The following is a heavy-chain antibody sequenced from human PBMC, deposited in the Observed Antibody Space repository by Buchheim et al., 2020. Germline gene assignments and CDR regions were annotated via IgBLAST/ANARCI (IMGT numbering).Heavy chain of an antibody. V-gene: IGHV4-31*03. CDR1: GGSISSGGYH. CDR3: ARGGRNNWFDP. J-gene: IGHJ5*02. Sequence: QVQLRESGPGLVKPSQTLSLTCTVSGGSISSGGYHWSWIRQHPGKGLEWIGYMSYSGSTYYNPSLKIRLTISVDTSKNQFSLKLTAVTAADTAVYYCARGGRNNWFDPWGQGTL. CDR2: MSYSGST.